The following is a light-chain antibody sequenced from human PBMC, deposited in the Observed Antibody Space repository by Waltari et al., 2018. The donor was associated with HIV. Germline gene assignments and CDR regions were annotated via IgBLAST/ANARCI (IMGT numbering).Light chain of an antibody. Sequence: QSALTQPPSASGSPGQSVTISCPVTSRDVDGYHYVSWYKQHPGEAPKVLIFEVYKRSSVVPDRLSGSKSGNTASLTVSGLQAEDEATYYCASYAGRNNLVFGGGTKLTVL. J-gene: IGLJ2*01. CDR3: ASYAGRNNLV. CDR2: EVY. V-gene: IGLV2-8*01. CDR1: SRDVDGYHY.